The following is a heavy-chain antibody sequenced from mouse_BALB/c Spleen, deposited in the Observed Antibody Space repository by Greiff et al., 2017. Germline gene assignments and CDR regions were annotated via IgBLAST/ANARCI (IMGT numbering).Heavy chain of an antibody. CDR3: ARSGGYPYYYAMDY. J-gene: IGHJ4*01. D-gene: IGHD2-2*01. Sequence: QVQLQQSGTVLARPGASVKMSCKASGYTFTSYWMHWVKQRPGQGLEWIGAIYPGDGDTRYTQKFKGKATLTADKSSSTAYMQLSSLASEDSAVYYCARSGGYPYYYAMDYWGQGTSVTVSS. CDR1: GYTFTSYW. V-gene: IGHV1-87*01. CDR2: IYPGDGDT.